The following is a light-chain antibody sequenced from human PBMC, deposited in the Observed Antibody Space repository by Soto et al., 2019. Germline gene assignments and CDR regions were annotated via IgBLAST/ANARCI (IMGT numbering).Light chain of an antibody. CDR1: QGISSY. Sequence: IQLTQSPSSLSASVGDRVTITCRASQGISSYLAWYQQKPGKAHKLLIYAASTLQSGVPSRFSGSGSGTDFTLTISSLQPEDFATYYCQQLNGQHTFGGGTKVDIK. CDR3: QQLNGQHT. V-gene: IGKV1-9*01. J-gene: IGKJ4*01. CDR2: AAS.